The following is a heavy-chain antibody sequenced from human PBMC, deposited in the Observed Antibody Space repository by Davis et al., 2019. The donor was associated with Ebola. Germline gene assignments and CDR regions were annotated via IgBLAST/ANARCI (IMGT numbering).Heavy chain of an antibody. Sequence: PGGSLRLSCTVSGASMTSYYWSWIRQPPGKGLEWIGYIAYTGNTIYNPSLKSRVTISGDTSKKPFSLRLSSVTAADTAVYYCARGGLVPAALYLWGQGTMVTVSS. CDR3: ARGGLVPAALYL. D-gene: IGHD2-2*01. J-gene: IGHJ3*01. CDR1: GASMTSYY. V-gene: IGHV4-59*01. CDR2: IAYTGNT.